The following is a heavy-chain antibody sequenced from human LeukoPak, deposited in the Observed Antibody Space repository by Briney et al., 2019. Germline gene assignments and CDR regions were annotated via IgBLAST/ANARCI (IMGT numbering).Heavy chain of an antibody. CDR1: GGSISSSSYY. V-gene: IGHV4-39*07. CDR3: ARCRAYYDFWSGYYGYYMDV. Sequence: SETLSLTCTVSGGSISSSSYYWGWIRQPPGKGLEWIGSIYYSGSTYYNPSLKSRVTISVDTSKNQFSLKLSSVTAADTAVYYCARCRAYYDFWSGYYGYYMDVWGKGTTVTVSS. J-gene: IGHJ6*03. CDR2: IYYSGST. D-gene: IGHD3-3*01.